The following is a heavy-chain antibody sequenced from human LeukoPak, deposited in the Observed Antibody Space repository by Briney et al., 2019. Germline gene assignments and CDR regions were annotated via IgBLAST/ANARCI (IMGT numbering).Heavy chain of an antibody. Sequence: ASVKVSCKASGYTFTSYGISWVRQAPGQGLEWMGWISAYNGNTNYAQKLQGRVTMTTDTSTSTAYMELRSLRSDDTAVYCCARDGDIVVVPAAMLLDYWGQGTLVTVSS. V-gene: IGHV1-18*04. D-gene: IGHD2-2*01. CDR1: GYTFTSYG. CDR3: ARDGDIVVVPAAMLLDY. CDR2: ISAYNGNT. J-gene: IGHJ4*02.